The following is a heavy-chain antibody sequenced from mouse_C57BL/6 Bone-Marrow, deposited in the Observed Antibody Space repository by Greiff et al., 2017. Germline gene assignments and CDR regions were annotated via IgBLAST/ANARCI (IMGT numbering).Heavy chain of an antibody. CDR3: ARDYYGSSYWYFDV. V-gene: IGHV7-1*02. J-gene: IGHJ1*01. D-gene: IGHD1-1*01. CDR2: SRNKANDYTT. Sequence: EVQLVESGGGLVQPGGSLRLSCATSGFTFSDFYMEWVRQPPGKRLEWIAASRNKANDYTTEYSASVKGRFIVSRDTSQSILYLQMKALRAEDTAIYYCARDYYGSSYWYFDVWGAGTTVTVSA. CDR1: GFTFSDFY.